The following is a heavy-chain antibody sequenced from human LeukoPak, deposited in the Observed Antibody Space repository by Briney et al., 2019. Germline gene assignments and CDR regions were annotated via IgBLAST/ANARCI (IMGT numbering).Heavy chain of an antibody. CDR2: INHSGST. Sequence: PSETLSLTCAVSGVSFSGYYWSWIRQPPGKGLEWIGEINHSGSTNYNPSLKSRVTMSVDTSKNQFSLKLNSVTAADTAFYYCARVRSGGYYFDYWGQGTLVTVSS. D-gene: IGHD1-26*01. CDR1: GVSFSGYY. J-gene: IGHJ4*02. CDR3: ARVRSGGYYFDY. V-gene: IGHV4-34*01.